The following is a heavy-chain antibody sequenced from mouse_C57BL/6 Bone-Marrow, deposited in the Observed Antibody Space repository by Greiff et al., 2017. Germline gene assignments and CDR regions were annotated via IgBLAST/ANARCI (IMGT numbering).Heavy chain of an antibody. Sequence: VQLQQSVAELVRPGASVKLSCTASGFNIKNTYMPWVKQRPEQGLEWIGRIDPANGNTKYAPKFQGKDTITADTSSNTAYLQLSSLTSEDTAIYYCARQRHGAMDYWGQGTSVTVSS. D-gene: IGHD1-2*01. CDR1: GFNIKNTY. V-gene: IGHV14-3*01. CDR2: IDPANGNT. J-gene: IGHJ4*01. CDR3: ARQRHGAMDY.